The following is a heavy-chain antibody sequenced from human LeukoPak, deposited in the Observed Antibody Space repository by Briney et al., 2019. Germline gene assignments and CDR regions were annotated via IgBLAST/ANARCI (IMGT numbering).Heavy chain of an antibody. CDR3: ARERGAFDNWKLTDY. V-gene: IGHV3-7*01. CDR2: IKQDGSEK. Sequence: GGSLRLSCAASGFTFSSYWMSWVRQAPGKGLEWVANIKQDGSEKYYVDSVKGRFTISRDNAKNSLYLQMNSLRAEDTAVYYCARERGAFDNWKLTDYWGQGTLVTVSS. D-gene: IGHD1-20*01. CDR1: GFTFSSYW. J-gene: IGHJ4*02.